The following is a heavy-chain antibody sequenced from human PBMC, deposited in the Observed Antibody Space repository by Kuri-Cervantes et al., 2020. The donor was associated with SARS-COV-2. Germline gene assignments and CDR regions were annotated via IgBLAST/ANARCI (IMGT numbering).Heavy chain of an antibody. V-gene: IGHV4-39*01. CDR3: ARQGRIENWFDP. CDR2: IFHSGST. Sequence: ESLKISCAASGFTVSSNYMSWVRQAPGKELEWIGSIFHSGSTYYNPSLKSRVTIFVDTSKNQFSLELSSVTAADTAVYYCARQGRIENWFDPWGQGTRVTVSS. J-gene: IGHJ5*02. D-gene: IGHD3-10*01. CDR1: GFTVSSNY.